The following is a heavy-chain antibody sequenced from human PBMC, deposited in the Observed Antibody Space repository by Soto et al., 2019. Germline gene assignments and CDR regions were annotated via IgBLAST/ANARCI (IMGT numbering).Heavy chain of an antibody. CDR1: GGSISSSSYY. CDR2: IYYSGST. V-gene: IGHV4-39*01. Sequence: PSEILSLTCTVSGGSISSSSYYWGWLRQPPGKRPEWIGSIYYSGSTYYNPSLKSRVTISVDTSKNQFSLKLSSVTAADTAVYYCARAPGDFWSGYYFYYYYGMDVWGQGTTVT. D-gene: IGHD3-3*01. CDR3: ARAPGDFWSGYYFYYYYGMDV. J-gene: IGHJ6*02.